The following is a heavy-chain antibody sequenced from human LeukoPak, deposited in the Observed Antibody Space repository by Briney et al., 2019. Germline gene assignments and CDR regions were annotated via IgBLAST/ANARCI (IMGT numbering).Heavy chain of an antibody. CDR1: GFTFSSYA. Sequence: GGSLRLSCAASGFTFSSYAMSWVRQAPGKGLEWVSAIRGSGGSTYYADSVKGRFTISRDNSENTLYLQMTSLRAEATAVYYCARGRSPDYWYFDLWGRGTLVTVSS. V-gene: IGHV3-23*01. J-gene: IGHJ2*01. CDR2: IRGSGGST. CDR3: ARGRSPDYWYFDL.